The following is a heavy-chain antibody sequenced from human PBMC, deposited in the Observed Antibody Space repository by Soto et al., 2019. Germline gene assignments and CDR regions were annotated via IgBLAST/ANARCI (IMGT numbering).Heavy chain of an antibody. V-gene: IGHV4-59*01. J-gene: IGHJ1*01. CDR2: ISYSGTT. CDR1: GGSISDYY. CDR3: ARGSEYFQH. Sequence: QVQLQESGPGLVKPSETLSLTCAVSGGSISDYYWSWVRQTPGKGLEWIDYISYSGTTIYNTSLRSRVTLSVDTSKNQFSLKMTSVTAADTAVYYCARGSEYFQHWGQGTLVTVSS.